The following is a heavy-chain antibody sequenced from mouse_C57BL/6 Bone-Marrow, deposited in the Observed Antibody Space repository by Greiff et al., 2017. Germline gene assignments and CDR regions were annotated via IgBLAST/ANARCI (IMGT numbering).Heavy chain of an antibody. CDR3: ARHPTVVPFDY. V-gene: IGHV5-6*01. CDR2: SSSGGSYT. CDR1: GFTFSSYG. Sequence: EVKLVESGGDLVKPGGSLKLSCAASGFTFSSYGMSWVRQTPDKRLEWVATSSSGGSYTYYPDSVKGRFTISRDNAKNTLYLQMSILKSEDTAMYYCARHPTVVPFDYWGQGTTLTVSS. D-gene: IGHD1-1*01. J-gene: IGHJ2*01.